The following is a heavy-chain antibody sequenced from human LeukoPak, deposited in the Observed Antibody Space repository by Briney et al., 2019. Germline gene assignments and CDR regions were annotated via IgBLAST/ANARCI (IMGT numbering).Heavy chain of an antibody. Sequence: GGSLRLLWAASGFAFYTYAMLWARQPPGRGREWGAFIWHDGSHILSSTSVRGQSTSSTDNSKNPVSIPMNTPRPADTAVYYCAREIFGSGSYPDFWGQGTLVTVSS. D-gene: IGHD3-10*01. CDR1: GFAFYTYA. CDR2: IWHDGSHI. V-gene: IGHV3-33*01. CDR3: AREIFGSGSYPDF. J-gene: IGHJ4*02.